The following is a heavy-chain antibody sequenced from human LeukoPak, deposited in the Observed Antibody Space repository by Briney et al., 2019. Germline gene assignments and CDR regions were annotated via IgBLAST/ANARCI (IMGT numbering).Heavy chain of an antibody. CDR2: ISSSSSTI. CDR3: ARDKTPVAGTWDY. V-gene: IGHV3-48*04. Sequence: GGSLRLSCAASGFTFSSYSMNWVRQAPGKGLEWVSYISSSSSTIYYADSVKGRFTISRDNAKNSLYLQMNSLRAEDTAVYYCARDKTPVAGTWDYWGQGTLVTVSS. CDR1: GFTFSSYS. D-gene: IGHD6-19*01. J-gene: IGHJ4*02.